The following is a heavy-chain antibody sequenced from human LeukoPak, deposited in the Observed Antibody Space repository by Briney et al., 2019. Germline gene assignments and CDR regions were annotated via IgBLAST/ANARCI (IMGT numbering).Heavy chain of an antibody. Sequence: SVKVSCKASGGTFSSYAISWVRQAPGQGLEWMGGIIPIFGTANYAQKFQGRVTITADKSTSTAYMELSSLRSEDTAVYYCARFDVDTAMSDYWGQGTLVTVSS. CDR2: IIPIFGTA. V-gene: IGHV1-69*06. J-gene: IGHJ4*02. D-gene: IGHD5-18*01. CDR1: GGTFSSYA. CDR3: ARFDVDTAMSDY.